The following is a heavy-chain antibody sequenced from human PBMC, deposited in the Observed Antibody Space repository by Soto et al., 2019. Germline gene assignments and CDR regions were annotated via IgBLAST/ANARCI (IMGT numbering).Heavy chain of an antibody. D-gene: IGHD6-6*01. CDR1: GFTFSSYA. Sequence: GGSLRLSCAASGFTFSSYAMSWVRQAPGKGLEWVSAISGSGGSTYYADSVKGRFTISRDNSKNTLYLQMNSLRAEDTAVYYGAKDGRASRDSSSFRNYYYYYMDVWGKGTTVTVSS. CDR2: ISGSGGST. CDR3: AKDGRASRDSSSFRNYYYYYMDV. V-gene: IGHV3-23*01. J-gene: IGHJ6*03.